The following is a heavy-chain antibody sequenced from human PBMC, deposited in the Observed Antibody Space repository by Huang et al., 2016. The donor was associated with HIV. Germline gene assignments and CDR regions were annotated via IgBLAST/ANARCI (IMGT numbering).Heavy chain of an antibody. J-gene: IGHJ4*02. CDR1: GYTFTDYF. V-gene: IGHV1-2*02. Sequence: QVQLVQSGAEVKKPGASVKVSCRPSGYTFTDYFVHWVRQAPGQGLQWMGSINPLMGVTNYAQKFQGRVTMNRDTSIRTVYMELNRLRSDDTALYYCARTPYSGSHPDYWGQGTLVTVSS. CDR2: INPLMGVT. D-gene: IGHD2-15*01. CDR3: ARTPYSGSHPDY.